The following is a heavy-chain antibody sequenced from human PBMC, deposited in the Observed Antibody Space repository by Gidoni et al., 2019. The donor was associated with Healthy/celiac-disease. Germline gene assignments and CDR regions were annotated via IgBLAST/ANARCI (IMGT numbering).Heavy chain of an antibody. D-gene: IGHD1-20*01. J-gene: IGHJ3*02. V-gene: IGHV3-30*18. CDR3: AKEWGIIQIQGGAFDI. Sequence: QVQLVESGGGVVQPGRSLRLSCAATGFNFSSTGMRWVRQAPGKGLEGVAVISYDGSNKYYADSVKGRFTISIDNSNNTLSLQMNSLRAEDTAVDYCAKEWGIIQIQGGAFDIWGQGTMVTVSS. CDR1: GFNFSSTG. CDR2: ISYDGSNK.